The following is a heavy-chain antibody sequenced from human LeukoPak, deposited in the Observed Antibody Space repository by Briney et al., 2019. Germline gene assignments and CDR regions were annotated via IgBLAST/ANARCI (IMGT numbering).Heavy chain of an antibody. CDR3: ARVQGYYYYGMDV. V-gene: IGHV1-46*01. J-gene: IGHJ6*02. CDR1: GYTFTSYY. CDR2: INPSGGST. Sequence: ASVTVSCTASGYTFTSYYMHWVRQAPGQGLEWMGIINPSGGSTSYAQKFQGRVTMTRDTSTSTVYMELSSLRSEDTAVYYCARVQGYYYYGMDVWGQGTTVTVSS.